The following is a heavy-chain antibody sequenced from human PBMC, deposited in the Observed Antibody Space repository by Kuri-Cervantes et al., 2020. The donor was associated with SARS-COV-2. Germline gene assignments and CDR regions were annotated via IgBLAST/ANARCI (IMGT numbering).Heavy chain of an antibody. CDR2: ISYDGSNK. D-gene: IGHD1-7*01. CDR3: ARGVAELSYYGMDV. Sequence: LSLTCAASGFTLSSYAMHWVRQAPGKGLEWVAVISYDGSNKYYADSVKGRFTIYRDNSKNTLYLQMNSLRAEDTAVYYCARGVAELSYYGMDVWGQGTTVTVSS. J-gene: IGHJ6*02. V-gene: IGHV3-30-3*01. CDR1: GFTLSSYA.